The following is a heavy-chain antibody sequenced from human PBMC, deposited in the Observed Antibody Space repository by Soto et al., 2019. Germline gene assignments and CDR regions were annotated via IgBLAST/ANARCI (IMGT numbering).Heavy chain of an antibody. D-gene: IGHD2-15*01. Sequence: SETLSLTCTVSGGSITTGGYYWSWIRQLPGKGLEWIGHRYYSESTYYNPSLKSRVSISLDTSKNQFSLKLSFVTAADTAMYYCARTKCSGGSCYSWYLDYWAREPRSPSPQ. J-gene: IGHJ4*02. V-gene: IGHV4-31*03. CDR3: ARTKCSGGSCYSWYLDY. CDR1: GGSITTGGYY. CDR2: RYYSEST.